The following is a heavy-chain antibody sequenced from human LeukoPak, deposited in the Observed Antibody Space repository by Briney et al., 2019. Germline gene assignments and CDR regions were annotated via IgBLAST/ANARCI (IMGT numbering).Heavy chain of an antibody. J-gene: IGHJ4*02. Sequence: GGSLRLSCAASAFNFRFYAMCWVRQAPGKGPEWVSAISNSGGVTYYGDSVEGRFTMSRDNSKNTLFLQMDSLRADDTAIYYCANIIDGSLGYWGQGTLVTVSS. CDR3: ANIIDGSLGY. D-gene: IGHD5-24*01. CDR2: ISNSGGVT. CDR1: AFNFRFYA. V-gene: IGHV3-23*01.